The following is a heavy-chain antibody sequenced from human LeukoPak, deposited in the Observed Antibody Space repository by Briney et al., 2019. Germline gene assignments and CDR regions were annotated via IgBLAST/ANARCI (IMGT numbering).Heavy chain of an antibody. CDR2: ISGSGGST. J-gene: IGHJ4*02. V-gene: IGHV3-23*01. D-gene: IGHD5-12*01. CDR3: APRGFAAF. Sequence: GGSLRLSCVTSGFTFRSYAMTWVRQAPGQGLEWVSVISGSGGSTYYADSVKGRFSISRDNSKNTVYLQMNSLRTEDTAVYYCAPRGFAAFWGQGTRVTVSS. CDR1: GFTFRSYA.